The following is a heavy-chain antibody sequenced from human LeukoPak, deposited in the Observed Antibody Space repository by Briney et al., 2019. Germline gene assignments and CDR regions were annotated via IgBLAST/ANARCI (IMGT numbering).Heavy chain of an antibody. CDR1: GESFSDYY. D-gene: IGHD6-6*01. Sequence: SETLFLTCAVYGESFSDYYWSWIRQPPGKGLEWIGEINHSGSTNYSPSLKSRVTITVNTSKNQFSLKLTSVTAADTAVYYWARAGFALAPHRGTPFDYWGQGTLVTVSS. V-gene: IGHV4-34*01. CDR3: ARAGFALAPHRGTPFDY. J-gene: IGHJ4*02. CDR2: INHSGST.